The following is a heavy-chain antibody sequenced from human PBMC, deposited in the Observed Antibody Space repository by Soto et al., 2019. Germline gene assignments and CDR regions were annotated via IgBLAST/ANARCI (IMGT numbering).Heavy chain of an antibody. Sequence: SETLSLTCIVSGDSISPYYWTWIRQPPGKGLEWIGHIYYSGSPNYNPSLKSRVTISVDTSKSQFSLKLSSVTAADTAVYYCARAVSPTYSGQGMLVTASS. V-gene: IGHV4-59*01. J-gene: IGHJ4*02. CDR3: ARAVSPTY. CDR2: IYYSGSP. CDR1: GDSISPYY.